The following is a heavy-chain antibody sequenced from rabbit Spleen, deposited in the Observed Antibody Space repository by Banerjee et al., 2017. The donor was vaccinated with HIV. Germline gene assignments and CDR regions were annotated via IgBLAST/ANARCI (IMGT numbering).Heavy chain of an antibody. CDR3: ARDTGSSFSSYGMDL. CDR2: IYNGDGST. CDR1: GFDFSSSYY. D-gene: IGHD8-1*01. V-gene: IGHV1S47*01. J-gene: IGHJ6*01. Sequence: QQQLEESGGGLVKPGGTLTLTCKAAGFDFSSSYYMCWVRQAPGKGPEWIACIYNGDGSTYYASWVNGRFTISRSTSLNTVTLQMTSLTVADTATYFCARDTGSSFSSYGMDLWGPGTLVTVS.